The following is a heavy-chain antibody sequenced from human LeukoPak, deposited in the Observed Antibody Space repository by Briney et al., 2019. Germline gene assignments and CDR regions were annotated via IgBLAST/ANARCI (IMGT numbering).Heavy chain of an antibody. V-gene: IGHV5-51*01. D-gene: IGHD6-19*01. CDR2: IYPGDSDT. CDR1: GYRFTRYW. CDR3: ARRGSGWTIDY. Sequence: GGSLKISCKGSGYRFTRYWIGWVRQMPGKGLEWMGIIYPGDSDTGYSPSFQGQVTISADKSISTAYLQWTSLKASDTAMYYCARRGSGWTIDYWGQGTLVTVSS. J-gene: IGHJ4*02.